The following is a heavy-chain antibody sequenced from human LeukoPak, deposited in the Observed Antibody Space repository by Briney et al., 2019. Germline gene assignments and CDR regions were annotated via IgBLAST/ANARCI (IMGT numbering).Heavy chain of an antibody. D-gene: IGHD4-11*01. Sequence: GESLKISCKGSGYSFTSYWIGWVRQAPGKGLEWVANIKLDGSEKYYVDSVKGRFTIARDNAKNSPYLQMNSLRVEDTALYYCATGGTTVTTSGMDVWGQGTTVTVSS. J-gene: IGHJ6*02. CDR2: IKLDGSEK. CDR1: GYSFTSYW. V-gene: IGHV3-7*05. CDR3: ATGGTTVTTSGMDV.